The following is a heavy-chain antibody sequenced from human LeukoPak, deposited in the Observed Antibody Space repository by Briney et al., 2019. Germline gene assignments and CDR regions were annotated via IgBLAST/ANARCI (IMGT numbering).Heavy chain of an antibody. Sequence: PGESLKISCKGSGYSFTSYWIGWVRQMRGKGLEWMGIIYPGDSDTRYSPSFQGQVTISADKSISTAYLQWSSLKASDTAMYYCARRGAVYDILTGYYPPYFDYWGQGTLVTVSS. CDR1: GYSFTSYW. CDR3: ARRGAVYDILTGYYPPYFDY. CDR2: IYPGDSDT. J-gene: IGHJ4*02. V-gene: IGHV5-51*03. D-gene: IGHD3-9*01.